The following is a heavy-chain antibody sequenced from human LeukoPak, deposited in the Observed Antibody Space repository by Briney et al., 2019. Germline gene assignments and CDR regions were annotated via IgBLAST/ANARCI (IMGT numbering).Heavy chain of an antibody. D-gene: IGHD6-13*01. Sequence: GGSLRLSCAASGFTFSSYAMSWVRQAPGKGLEWVSAISGSGGSTYYADSEKGRFTISRDNSKNTLYLQMNSLRAEDTAVYYCAKDRGSSIAAADSLLFDYWGQGTLVTVSS. CDR3: AKDRGSSIAAADSLLFDY. J-gene: IGHJ4*02. CDR1: GFTFSSYA. CDR2: ISGSGGST. V-gene: IGHV3-23*01.